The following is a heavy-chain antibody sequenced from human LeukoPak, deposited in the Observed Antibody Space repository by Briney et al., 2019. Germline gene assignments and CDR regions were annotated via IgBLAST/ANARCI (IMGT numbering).Heavy chain of an antibody. D-gene: IGHD5-18*01. CDR3: AKNRGYNYGLDAFHF. CDR1: GYAFTNYY. J-gene: IGHJ3*01. V-gene: IGHV1-46*01. CDR2: INPSGGST. Sequence: ASVEVSCKASGYAFTNYYMHWVRQAPGQGLEWMGIINPSGGSTSYAQKFQGRVTMTRDMSTTTVYMELSSLRSEDTAVYYCAKNRGYNYGLDAFHFWGQGTMVTVSP.